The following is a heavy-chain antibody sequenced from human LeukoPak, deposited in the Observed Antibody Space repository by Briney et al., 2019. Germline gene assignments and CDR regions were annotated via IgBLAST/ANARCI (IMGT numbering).Heavy chain of an antibody. D-gene: IGHD3-22*01. CDR2: INHSGST. CDR1: GGAFSGYY. J-gene: IGHJ4*02. CDR3: ATFPYYYDSSDY. V-gene: IGHV4-34*01. Sequence: KPSETLSLTCAVYGGAFSGYYWGWIRQPPRKGLEWIGEINHSGSTNYNPSLKSRVTISVDTSKNQFSLKLSSVTAADTAVYYCATFPYYYDSSDYWGQGTLVTVSS.